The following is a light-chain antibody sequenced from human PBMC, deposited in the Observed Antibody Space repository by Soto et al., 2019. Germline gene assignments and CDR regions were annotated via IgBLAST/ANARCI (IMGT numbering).Light chain of an antibody. V-gene: IGKV4-1*01. CDR2: WAS. J-gene: IGKJ1*01. CDR3: QQYYSSPQT. Sequence: DIVMTQSPDSLAVSLGERATINCKSSQSVLHSPNNKNYLAWYQQKSGQPPKLLIDWASTRESGVPDRFSGSGSGTDFTLTISSLQAEDVAVYYCQQYYSSPQTFGQGTKVEIK. CDR1: QSVLHSPNNKNY.